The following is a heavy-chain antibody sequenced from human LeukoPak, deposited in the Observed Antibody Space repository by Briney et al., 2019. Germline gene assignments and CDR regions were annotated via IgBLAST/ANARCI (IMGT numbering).Heavy chain of an antibody. Sequence: SETLSLTCTVSGGSISSGGYYWSWIRQHPGKGLEWIGYIYYSGSTYYNPSLKSRVTISVDTSRNQFSLKLSSVTAADTAVYYCARDPLGPGSFDYSGQGTLVTVSS. J-gene: IGHJ4*02. CDR1: GGSISSGGYY. CDR2: IYYSGST. D-gene: IGHD7-27*01. V-gene: IGHV4-31*03. CDR3: ARDPLGPGSFDY.